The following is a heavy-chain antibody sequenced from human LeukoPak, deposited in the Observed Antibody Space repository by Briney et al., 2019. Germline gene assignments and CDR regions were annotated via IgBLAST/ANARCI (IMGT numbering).Heavy chain of an antibody. D-gene: IGHD3-10*01. CDR2: IIPIFGTA. J-gene: IGHJ4*02. V-gene: IGHV1-69*13. Sequence: ASVKVSCXASGGTFSSYAISWVRQAPGQGLGWMGGIIPIFGTANYAQKFQGRVTITADESTSTAYMELSSLRSEDTAVYYCARDGNYYGSGSYYNIDYWGQGTLVTVSS. CDR1: GGTFSSYA. CDR3: ARDGNYYGSGSYYNIDY.